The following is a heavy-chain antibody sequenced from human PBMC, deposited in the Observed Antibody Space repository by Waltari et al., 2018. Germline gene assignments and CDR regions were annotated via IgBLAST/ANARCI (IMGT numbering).Heavy chain of an antibody. Sequence: QLQLQESGPGLVKPSETLSLTCTVSGGSISSSSYYWGWIRQPPGKGLEWIGSIYYSGSTYYNPSLKSRVTISVDTSKNQFSLKLSSVTAADTAVYYCARLVDVLLWFGELETDYWGQGTLVTVSS. D-gene: IGHD3-10*01. V-gene: IGHV4-39*01. CDR1: GGSISSSSYY. CDR2: IYYSGST. CDR3: ARLVDVLLWFGELETDY. J-gene: IGHJ4*02.